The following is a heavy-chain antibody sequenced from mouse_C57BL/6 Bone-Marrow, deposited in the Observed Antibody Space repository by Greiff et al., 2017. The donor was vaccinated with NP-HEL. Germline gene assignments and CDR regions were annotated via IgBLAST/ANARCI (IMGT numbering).Heavy chain of an antibody. J-gene: IGHJ2*01. CDR2: ISYDGSN. V-gene: IGHV3-6*01. CDR1: GYSITSGYY. CDR3: ARERVYYGSSYDY. D-gene: IGHD1-1*01. Sequence: DVKLQESGPGLVKPSQSLSLTCSVTGYSITSGYYWNWIRQFPGNKLEWMGYISYDGSNNYNPSLKNRISITRDTSKNQFFLKLNSVTTEDTATYYCARERVYYGSSYDYWGQGTTLTVSS.